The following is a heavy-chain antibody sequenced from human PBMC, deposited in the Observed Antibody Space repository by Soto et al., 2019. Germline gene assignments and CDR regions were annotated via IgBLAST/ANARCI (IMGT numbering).Heavy chain of an antibody. J-gene: IGHJ4*02. CDR1: GGTFSSYA. D-gene: IGHD3-22*01. CDR3: ASVYYYDSSAPPGY. Sequence: SVKVSCKASGGTFSSYAISWVRQAPGQGLEWMGGIIPIFGTVNYAQKFQGRVTITADESTSTAYMELSSLRSEDTAVYYCASVYYYDSSAPPGYWGQGTQVTVSS. CDR2: IIPIFGTV. V-gene: IGHV1-69*13.